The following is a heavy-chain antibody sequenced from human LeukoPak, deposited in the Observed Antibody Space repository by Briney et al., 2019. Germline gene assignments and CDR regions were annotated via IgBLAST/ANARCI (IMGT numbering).Heavy chain of an antibody. J-gene: IGHJ4*02. D-gene: IGHD4-17*01. CDR2: ISSSGSTI. CDR1: GFTFSSYE. V-gene: IGHV3-48*03. CDR3: ARDRDYGDASFDY. Sequence: GGSLRLSCAASGFTFSSYEMNWVRQAPGKGLEWVSYISSSGSTIYYADSVKGRFTISRDNAKNSLYLQMNSLRAEDTAVYYCARDRDYGDASFDYWGQGTLVTVSS.